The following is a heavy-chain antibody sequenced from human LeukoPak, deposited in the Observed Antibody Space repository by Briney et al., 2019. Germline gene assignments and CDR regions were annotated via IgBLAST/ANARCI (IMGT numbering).Heavy chain of an antibody. CDR2: IYTSGNT. J-gene: IGHJ4*02. CDR1: GGSTNSYY. Sequence: PSETLSLTCTVSGGSTNSYYWSWIQQPAGKGLEWIGRIYTSGNTNYNPSLKSRVTMSVDTSKNQFSLKLSSVTAADTAVYYCARGIQWLVLFDYWGQGTLVTVSS. V-gene: IGHV4-4*07. D-gene: IGHD6-19*01. CDR3: ARGIQWLVLFDY.